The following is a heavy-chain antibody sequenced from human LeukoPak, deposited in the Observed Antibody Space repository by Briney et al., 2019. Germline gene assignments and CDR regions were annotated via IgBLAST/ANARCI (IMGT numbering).Heavy chain of an antibody. V-gene: IGHV3-30*18. J-gene: IGHJ4*02. D-gene: IGHD3-22*01. CDR2: ISYDGSNK. CDR3: AKDLYYYDTGGPIDY. Sequence: GGSLRLSCAASGFTFSSYGMHWVRQAPGKGLEWVAVISYDGSNKYYADSVKGRFTISKDNSKNTLYLQMNSLRAEDTAVYYCAKDLYYYDTGGPIDYWGQGTLVTVSS. CDR1: GFTFSSYG.